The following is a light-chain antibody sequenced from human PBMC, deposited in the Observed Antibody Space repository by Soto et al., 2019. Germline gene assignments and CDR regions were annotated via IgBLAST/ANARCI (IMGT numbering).Light chain of an antibody. CDR2: DAS. J-gene: IGKJ1*01. Sequence: EIVLTQSPATLSLSPGERATLSCGASQSVSRNSLAWYQQKPGLAPRLLIYDASSRATGTPDRFSGSGSGTDFTLTISRLEPEDFAVYYCQQYGIITRTFGQGSKVDIK. V-gene: IGKV3D-20*01. CDR3: QQYGIITRT. CDR1: QSVSRNS.